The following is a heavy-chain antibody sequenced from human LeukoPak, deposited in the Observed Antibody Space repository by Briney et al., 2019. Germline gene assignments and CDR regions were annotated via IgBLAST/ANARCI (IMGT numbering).Heavy chain of an antibody. D-gene: IGHD1-1*01. J-gene: IGHJ4*02. V-gene: IGHV1-18*01. CDR3: ARDIGYTATTYYFDY. Sequence: ASVRVSCKTSGYTFTNYGISWVRQAPGQGLEWMGWISTYNGNTYSAQKLQGRVTMTTDTSTSTAYMELRSLRSDDTAVYYCARDIGYTATTYYFDYWGQGTLVTVSS. CDR1: GYTFTNYG. CDR2: ISTYNGNT.